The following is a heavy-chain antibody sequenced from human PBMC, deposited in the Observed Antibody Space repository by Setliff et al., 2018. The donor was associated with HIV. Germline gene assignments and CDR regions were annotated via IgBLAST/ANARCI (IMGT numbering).Heavy chain of an antibody. CDR3: VRVSCSSWYSIPRNYYYSMDV. D-gene: IGHD6-13*01. Sequence: SETLSLTCTVSGGSISSYYWSWIRQPPGKGLEWIGYVYDSGSTNYNPSLRTRVTISVDTSKNQFSLKLNSVTAADTAVYYCVRVSCSSWYSIPRNYYYSMDVWGEGTTVTAP. V-gene: IGHV4-59*12. CDR1: GGSISSYY. J-gene: IGHJ6*03. CDR2: VYDSGST.